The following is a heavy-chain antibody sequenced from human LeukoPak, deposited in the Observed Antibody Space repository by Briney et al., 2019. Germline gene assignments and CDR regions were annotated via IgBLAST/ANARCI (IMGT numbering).Heavy chain of an antibody. J-gene: IGHJ4*02. V-gene: IGHV3-21*01. Sequence: KPGGSLRLSCEASGFTFSSYSMNWVRQAPGKGLQWVSSISDNSIYIYYIDSVKGRFTISRDNAKISLYLQMNSLRAEDTAVYYCARGNIGSGNGLDYWGQGTLVTVSS. D-gene: IGHD1-26*01. CDR2: ISDNSIYI. CDR1: GFTFSSYS. CDR3: ARGNIGSGNGLDY.